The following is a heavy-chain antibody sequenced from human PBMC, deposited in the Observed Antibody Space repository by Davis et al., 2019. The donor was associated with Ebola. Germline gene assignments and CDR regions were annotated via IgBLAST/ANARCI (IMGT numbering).Heavy chain of an antibody. CDR2: IYHSGST. D-gene: IGHD3-3*01. Sequence: SETLSLTCAVSGGSISSSNWWSWVRQPPGKGLEWIGAIYHSGSTNYNPSLKSRVTISVDTSKNQFSLKRSSVTAADTAVYYCARHKALRFGSYGMDVWGQGTTVTVSS. V-gene: IGHV4-4*02. CDR1: GGSISSSNW. CDR3: ARHKALRFGSYGMDV. J-gene: IGHJ6*02.